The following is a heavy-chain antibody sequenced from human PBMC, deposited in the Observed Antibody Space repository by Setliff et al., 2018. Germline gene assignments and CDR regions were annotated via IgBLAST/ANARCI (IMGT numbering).Heavy chain of an antibody. D-gene: IGHD3-22*01. J-gene: IGHJ4*02. V-gene: IGHV3-48*01. CDR3: AGGYPSNFDY. Sequence: PGGSLRLSCAASGFTFSSYSINWVRQTPGKGLEWIAYIGTGTNVAYYADSVKGRFTISRDNSKNTLYLQLNSLRAEDTAIYYCAGGYPSNFDYWGQGTLVTVSS. CDR1: GFTFSSYS. CDR2: IGTGTNVA.